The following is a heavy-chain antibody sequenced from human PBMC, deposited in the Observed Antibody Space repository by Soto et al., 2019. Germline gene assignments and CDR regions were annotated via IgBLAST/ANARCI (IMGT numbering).Heavy chain of an antibody. CDR1: GYTFTGYY. CDR3: ARDQRGSGYDSGYYYYVMDV. D-gene: IGHD5-12*01. CDR2: INPNSGGT. V-gene: IGHV1-2*04. J-gene: IGHJ6*02. Sequence: ASVKVSCKASGYTFTGYYMHWVRQAPGQGLEWMGWINPNSGGTNYAQKFQGWVTMTRDTSISTAYMELSRLRSDDTAVYYCARDQRGSGYDSGYYYYVMDVWGQGTTVTVSS.